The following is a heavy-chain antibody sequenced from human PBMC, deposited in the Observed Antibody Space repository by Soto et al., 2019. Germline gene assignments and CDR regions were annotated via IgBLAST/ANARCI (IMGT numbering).Heavy chain of an antibody. J-gene: IGHJ4*02. CDR3: AHFLFYDSGGQLFDY. Sequence: QITLKESGPPPVKPTQTLTLTCTFSGFSLSTDGVGVGWIRQPPGKALEWLASIYWDDDKRYSPSLKTRLTITKDASKIRVLLTTTYMDPVDSDTSYCAHFLFYDSGGQLFDYWGQGTLVTVSS. V-gene: IGHV2-5*02. CDR1: GFSLSTDGVG. CDR2: IYWDDDK. D-gene: IGHD5-12*01.